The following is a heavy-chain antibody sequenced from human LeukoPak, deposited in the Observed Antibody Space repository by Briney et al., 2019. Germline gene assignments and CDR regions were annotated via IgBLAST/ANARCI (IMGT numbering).Heavy chain of an antibody. CDR1: GFTFSSYG. J-gene: IGHJ3*02. V-gene: IGHV3-30*02. D-gene: IGHD3-3*01. Sequence: GGSLSLSCAASGFTFSSYGMHWVRQAPGKGLEWVAFIRYDGSNKYYADSVKGRFTISRDNSKNTLYLQMNSLRAEDTAVYYCAKRFSYYDFWSGSNGDAFDIWGQGTMVTVSS. CDR2: IRYDGSNK. CDR3: AKRFSYYDFWSGSNGDAFDI.